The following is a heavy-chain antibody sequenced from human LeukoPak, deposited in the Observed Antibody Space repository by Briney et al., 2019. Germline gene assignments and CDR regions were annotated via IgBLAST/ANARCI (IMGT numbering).Heavy chain of an antibody. J-gene: IGHJ4*02. CDR3: NAGYYDILTGYYPHPPFDY. CDR1: GFTFSSYG. V-gene: IGHV3-23*01. CDR2: ISGGGETT. Sequence: GGSLRLSCAASGFTFSSYGMGWVRQAPGKGLEWVSSISGGGETTYYADSVKGRFPISRDNSKNTLYLQMNSLRAEDTAVYYCNAGYYDILTGYYPHPPFDYWGQGTLVTVSS. D-gene: IGHD3-9*01.